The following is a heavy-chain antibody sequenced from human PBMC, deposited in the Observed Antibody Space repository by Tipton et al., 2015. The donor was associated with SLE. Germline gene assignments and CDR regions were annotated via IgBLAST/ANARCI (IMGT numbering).Heavy chain of an antibody. D-gene: IGHD6-19*01. CDR2: IYYSGST. V-gene: IGHV4-39*07. CDR1: GGSISSSSYY. J-gene: IGHJ6*03. Sequence: TLSLTCTVSGGSISSSSYYWGWIRQPPGKGLEWIGSIYYSGSTYYNPSLKSRVTISVDTSKNQFSLKLSSVTAADTAVYYCARGAAVAGLYYYYMDVWGKGTTVTVSS. CDR3: ARGAAVAGLYYYYMDV.